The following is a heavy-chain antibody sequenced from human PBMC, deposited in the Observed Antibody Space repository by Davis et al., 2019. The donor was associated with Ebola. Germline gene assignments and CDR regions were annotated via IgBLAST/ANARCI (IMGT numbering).Heavy chain of an antibody. CDR2: IHYTGST. D-gene: IGHD2-15*01. Sequence: PSETLSLTCNVSGVSISRHYWSWIRQPPGKRLEWIGSIHYTGSTNYNPSLRGRVTMSIDTSKNQFSLKVSSVTAADTAVYYCARGLKLPPHCNGGSCFSSNYYYGLDVWGQGTTVTVSS. J-gene: IGHJ6*02. CDR1: GVSISRHY. V-gene: IGHV4-59*11. CDR3: ARGLKLPPHCNGGSCFSSNYYYGLDV.